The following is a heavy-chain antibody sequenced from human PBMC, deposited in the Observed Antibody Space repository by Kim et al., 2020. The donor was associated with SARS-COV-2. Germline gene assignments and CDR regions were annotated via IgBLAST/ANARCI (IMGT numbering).Heavy chain of an antibody. CDR1: GYSFTSYW. CDR2: IYPGDSDT. Sequence: GESLKISCKGSGYSFTSYWIGWVRQMPGKGLEWMGIIYPGDSDTRYSPSFQGQVTISADKSITTAYLQWSSLKASDTAMYYCARQGVDYYYGRDVWGQGTTVTVSS. V-gene: IGHV5-51*01. D-gene: IGHD2-21*01. J-gene: IGHJ6*02. CDR3: ARQGVDYYYGRDV.